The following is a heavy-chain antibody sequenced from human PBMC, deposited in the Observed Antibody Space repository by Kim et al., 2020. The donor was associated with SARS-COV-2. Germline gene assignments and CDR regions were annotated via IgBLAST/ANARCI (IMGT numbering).Heavy chain of an antibody. CDR2: DT. D-gene: IGHD6-6*01. J-gene: IGHJ4*02. CDR3: ARIWSEYSSI. Sequence: DTRYSPSFQGQVTISADKSISTAYLQWSSLKASDTAMYYCARIWSEYSSIWGQGTLVTVSS. V-gene: IGHV5-51*01.